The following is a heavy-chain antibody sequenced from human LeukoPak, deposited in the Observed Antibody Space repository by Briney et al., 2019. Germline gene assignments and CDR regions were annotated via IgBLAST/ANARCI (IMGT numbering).Heavy chain of an antibody. V-gene: IGHV4-39*07. CDR3: ARDWLGGSTGWYHDAFDV. J-gene: IGHJ3*01. D-gene: IGHD6-19*01. Sequence: PSETLSLTCNVSGGAIGASAYYWAWVRQLPGKGLEWIGSIHDSGKTYYKSSLQSRVTISVDTSKKQVSLRLSSVTAADTAVYYCARDWLGGSTGWYHDAFDVWGQGTVVAVSS. CDR1: GGAIGASAYY. CDR2: IHDSGKT.